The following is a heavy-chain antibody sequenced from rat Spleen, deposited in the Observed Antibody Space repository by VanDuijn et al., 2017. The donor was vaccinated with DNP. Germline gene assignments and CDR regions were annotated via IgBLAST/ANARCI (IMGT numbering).Heavy chain of an antibody. Sequence: EVQLVESGGGLVQPGRSMKLSCAASGFTFSNYDMAWVRQAPTKGLEWVASISYDGGSTYYRDSVKGRFTISRDNAKSSQYLQMDSLRSEDTATYYCTTEPSLITTTGYWGQGVMVTVSS. V-gene: IGHV5-20*01. J-gene: IGHJ2*01. CDR2: ISYDGGST. D-gene: IGHD1-10*01. CDR1: GFTFSNYD. CDR3: TTEPSLITTTGY.